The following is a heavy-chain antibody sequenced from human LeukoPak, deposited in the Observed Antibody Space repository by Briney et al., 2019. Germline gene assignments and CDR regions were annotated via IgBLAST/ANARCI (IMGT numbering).Heavy chain of an antibody. CDR2: IWYDGSNK. CDR3: ASYVLGDAFDI. CDR1: GFTFSSYG. V-gene: IGHV3-33*01. J-gene: IGHJ3*02. D-gene: IGHD3-3*02. Sequence: GRSLRLSCAASGFTFSSYGMHWVRQAPGKGPEWVAVIWYDGSNKYYADSVKGRFTISRDNSKNTLYLQMNSLRAEDTAVYYCASYVLGDAFDIWGQGTMVTVSS.